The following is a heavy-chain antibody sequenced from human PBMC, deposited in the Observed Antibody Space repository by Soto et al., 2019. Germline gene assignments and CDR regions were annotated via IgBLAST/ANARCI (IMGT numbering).Heavy chain of an antibody. CDR1: GGTFSSYT. CDR3: ARGNHRWLQLWYFDL. D-gene: IGHD5-12*01. Sequence: QVQLVQSGAEVKKPGSSVTVSCKASGGTFSSYTISWVRQAPGQGLEWMGGIIPIFGTANYAQKFQGRVTITADESTSTAYMELRSLRSAYTAVYYCARGNHRWLQLWYFDLWGRGTLVTVSS. CDR2: IIPIFGTA. J-gene: IGHJ2*01. V-gene: IGHV1-69*12.